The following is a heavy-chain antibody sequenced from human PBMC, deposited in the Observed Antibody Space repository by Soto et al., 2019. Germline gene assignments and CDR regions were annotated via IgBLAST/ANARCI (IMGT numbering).Heavy chain of an antibody. CDR3: ARGVTTVTTIDY. Sequence: ASETLSLTCAVSGGSISSGGYSWSWIRQPPGKGLEWIGYIYHSGSTYYNPSLKSRVTISVDRSKNQFSLKLSSVTAADTAVYYFARGVTTVTTIDYWGQGTLVTVSS. CDR2: IYHSGST. CDR1: GGSISSGGYS. V-gene: IGHV4-30-2*01. J-gene: IGHJ4*02. D-gene: IGHD4-17*01.